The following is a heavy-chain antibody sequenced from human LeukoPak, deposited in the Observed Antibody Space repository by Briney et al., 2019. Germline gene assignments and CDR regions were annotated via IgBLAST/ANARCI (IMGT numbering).Heavy chain of an antibody. J-gene: IGHJ3*02. D-gene: IGHD1-26*01. Sequence: GASVKVSCKASVYTFTGYYMHWVRQAPGQALEWMGWIDPNSGGTNYAQKFQGRVTMTKDTSISTAYMELSRLRSDDTAVYYCARVFHSGTDAFDIWGQGTMVTVSS. V-gene: IGHV1-2*02. CDR2: IDPNSGGT. CDR3: ARVFHSGTDAFDI. CDR1: VYTFTGYY.